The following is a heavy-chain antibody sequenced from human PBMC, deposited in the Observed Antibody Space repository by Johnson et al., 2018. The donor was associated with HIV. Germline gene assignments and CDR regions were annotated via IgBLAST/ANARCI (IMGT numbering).Heavy chain of an antibody. CDR2: IKQDGSEK. V-gene: IGHV3-7*04. Sequence: VQLVESGGGLVQPGGSLRLSCAASGFTYSSYWMSWVRQAPGKGLEWVANIKQDGSEKYYVDSVKGRFTISRDKAKNSVYMQMNSRKTEDTAMYYCNRAIVVADPPNGYDIWCQGKMVTVSS. CDR3: NRAIVVADPPNGYDI. D-gene: IGHD3-22*01. J-gene: IGHJ3*02. CDR1: GFTYSSYW.